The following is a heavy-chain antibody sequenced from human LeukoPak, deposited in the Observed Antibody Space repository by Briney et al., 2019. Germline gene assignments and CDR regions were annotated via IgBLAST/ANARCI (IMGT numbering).Heavy chain of an antibody. CDR2: ISYDGSNK. CDR3: AKDGALRYSYEYYMDV. J-gene: IGHJ6*03. V-gene: IGHV3-30*04. Sequence: GGSLRLSCAASGFTFSSYAMHWVRQAPGKGLEWVAVISYDGSNKYYADSVKGRFTISRDNSKNTLYLQMNSLRAEDTAVYYCAKDGALRYSYEYYMDVWGKGTTVTISS. D-gene: IGHD5-18*01. CDR1: GFTFSSYA.